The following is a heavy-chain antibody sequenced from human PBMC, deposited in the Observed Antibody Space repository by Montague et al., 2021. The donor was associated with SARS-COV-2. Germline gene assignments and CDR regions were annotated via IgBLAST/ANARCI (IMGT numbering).Heavy chain of an antibody. CDR2: IYYSGST. Sequence: SETLSLTCTVSGGSISSSSYYWGWIRQPPGKGLEWIGSIYYSGSTYYNPSLKSRVTISVDTSKNQFSLKLSSVIAADTAVYYCASVLYYDILTGWYGMDVWGQGTTVTVSS. D-gene: IGHD3-9*01. V-gene: IGHV4-39*01. CDR3: ASVLYYDILTGWYGMDV. J-gene: IGHJ6*02. CDR1: GGSISSSSYY.